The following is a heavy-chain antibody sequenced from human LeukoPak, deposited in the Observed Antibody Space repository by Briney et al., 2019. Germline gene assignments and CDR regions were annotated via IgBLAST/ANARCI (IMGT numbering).Heavy chain of an antibody. CDR3: ARDLSFGSLDF. CDR2: MWYDGSRE. Sequence: GGSLRLSCAASGFILSTHGMHWVRQAPGKGREWVGGMWYDGSREDYADSVKGRFTISRDMSKNTLNLQMNSLRVEDTAMFYCARDLSFGSLDFRGQGTLVTVSS. J-gene: IGHJ4*02. D-gene: IGHD1-26*01. V-gene: IGHV3-33*01. CDR1: GFILSTHG.